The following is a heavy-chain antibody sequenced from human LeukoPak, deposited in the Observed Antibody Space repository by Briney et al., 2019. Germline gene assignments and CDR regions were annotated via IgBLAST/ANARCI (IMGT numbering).Heavy chain of an antibody. CDR2: THNNGDS. CDR1: GASIDSYY. V-gene: IGHV4-59*08. CDR3: ARQRGGTAAFDI. Sequence: SETLSLTCTVSGASIDSYYWSWIRQPPGKGLEWIGYTHNNGDSNYNPSLKSRLTISVDTSKNEVSLVLTSVTAADTALYYCARQRGGTAAFDIWAQGTMVTVSA. D-gene: IGHD6-13*01. J-gene: IGHJ3*02.